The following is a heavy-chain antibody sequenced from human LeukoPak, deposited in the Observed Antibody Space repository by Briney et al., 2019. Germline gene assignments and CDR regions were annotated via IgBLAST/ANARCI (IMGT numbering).Heavy chain of an antibody. D-gene: IGHD3-3*01. V-gene: IGHV3-21*06. J-gene: IGHJ4*02. CDR2: ISSSSTYI. Sequence: GGSLRLSCAASGFTFSSYTMNWVRQAPGKGLEWVSSISSSSTYIYYADSVKGRFTISRDNAKNSLYLQMNSLRAEDTAVYYCARDFRFLEDYWGQGTLVTVSS. CDR1: GFTFSSYT. CDR3: ARDFRFLEDY.